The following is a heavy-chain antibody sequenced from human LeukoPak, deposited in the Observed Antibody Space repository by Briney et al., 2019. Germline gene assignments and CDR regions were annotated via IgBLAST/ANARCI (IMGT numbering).Heavy chain of an antibody. Sequence: SETLSLTCAVYGGSFSGYYWSWIRQPPGKGLEWIGEINHSGSTNYNPSLKSRVTITVDTSKNQFSLKLSSVTAADTAVYYCARFTMVRGVMPGFDYWGQGTLVTVSS. CDR1: GGSFSGYY. V-gene: IGHV4-34*01. CDR2: INHSGST. D-gene: IGHD3-10*01. J-gene: IGHJ4*02. CDR3: ARFTMVRGVMPGFDY.